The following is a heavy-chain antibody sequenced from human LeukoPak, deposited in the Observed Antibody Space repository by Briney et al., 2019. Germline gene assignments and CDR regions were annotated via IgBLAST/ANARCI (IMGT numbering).Heavy chain of an antibody. J-gene: IGHJ4*02. CDR2: IKSKTDGGAT. Sequence: AGSLRLSCAASGFTFSNAWMSWVRQAPGKGLEWVGRIKSKTDGGATDYSGPVKSRLTISRDDAKNKLYMQMNSLKHEDTAVYYCTTTYDYVWGSRFDYWGQGTPVTVSS. V-gene: IGHV3-15*01. D-gene: IGHD3-16*01. CDR3: TTTYDYVWGSRFDY. CDR1: GFTFSNAW.